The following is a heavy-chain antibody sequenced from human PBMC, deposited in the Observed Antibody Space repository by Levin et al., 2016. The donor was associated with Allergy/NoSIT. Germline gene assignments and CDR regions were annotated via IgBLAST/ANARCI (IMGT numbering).Heavy chain of an antibody. V-gene: IGHV3-33*01. D-gene: IGHD2-21*01. CDR2: IWLDGSNK. Sequence: WIRQPPGKGLDWVAIIWLDGSNKYYADSVKGRFTISRDNSKNMLYLQMNSLRAEDTAVYYCARGGVWWLPGLDLWGQGTLVTVSS. CDR3: ARGGVWWLPGLDL. J-gene: IGHJ5*02.